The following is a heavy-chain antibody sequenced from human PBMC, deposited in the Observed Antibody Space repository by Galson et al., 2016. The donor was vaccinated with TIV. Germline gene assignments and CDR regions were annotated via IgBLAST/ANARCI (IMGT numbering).Heavy chain of an antibody. J-gene: IGHJ5*02. V-gene: IGHV1-8*02. CDR3: ARGSTGLNYRGSGWFAP. Sequence: SVKVSCKASGYTLTTYDINWLRQTSGQGLEWMGWLNPKSGDTAFAQKFQGRVFVTRDTSINTAYMELRSLTSEDTAVYNCARGSTGLNYRGSGWFAPWGQGTLVTVSS. CDR1: GYTLTTYD. D-gene: IGHD3-10*01. CDR2: LNPKSGDT.